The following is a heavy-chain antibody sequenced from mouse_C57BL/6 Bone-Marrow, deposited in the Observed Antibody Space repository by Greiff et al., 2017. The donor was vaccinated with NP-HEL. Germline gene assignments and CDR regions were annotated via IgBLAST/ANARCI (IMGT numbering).Heavy chain of an antibody. CDR2: ISSGGDYI. Sequence: EVKLVESGEGLVKPGGSLKLSCAASGFTFSSYAMSWVRQTPEKRLEWVAYISSGGDYIYYADTVKGRFTIARDNARNTLYLQMSSLKSEDTAMYYCTRVWSWFAYWGQGTLVTVSA. J-gene: IGHJ3*01. V-gene: IGHV5-9-1*02. CDR1: GFTFSSYA. CDR3: TRVWSWFAY.